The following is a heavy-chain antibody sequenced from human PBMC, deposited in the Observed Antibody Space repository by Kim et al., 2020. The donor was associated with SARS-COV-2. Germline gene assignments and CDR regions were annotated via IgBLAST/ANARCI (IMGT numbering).Heavy chain of an antibody. CDR1: GFSLSTRGVG. D-gene: IGHD6-19*01. CDR3: AHGPPRTSSGWYVNY. CDR2: IYWDDDK. V-gene: IGHV2-5*02. Sequence: SGPTLVNPTQTLTLTYTFSGFSLSTRGVGVGWIRQPPGKALEWLALIYWDDDKRYSPSLKSRLTITKDTSKNQVVLTMTNMDPVDTATYYCAHGPPRTSSGWYVNYWGQGTLVTVSS. J-gene: IGHJ4*02.